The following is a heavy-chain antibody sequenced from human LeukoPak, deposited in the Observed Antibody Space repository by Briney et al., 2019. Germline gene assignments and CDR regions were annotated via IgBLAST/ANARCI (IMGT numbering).Heavy chain of an antibody. V-gene: IGHV3-21*01. CDR3: ARGPGVGAPGLDY. J-gene: IGHJ4*02. Sequence: PGGSLRLSCAASGFTFSSYSMNWVRQAPGKGLEWVSSISSSSSYIYYADSVKGRFTISRDNAKNSLYLQMNSLRAEDTAVYYCARGPGVGAPGLDYWGQGTLVTVSS. CDR1: GFTFSSYS. D-gene: IGHD1-26*01. CDR2: ISSSSSYI.